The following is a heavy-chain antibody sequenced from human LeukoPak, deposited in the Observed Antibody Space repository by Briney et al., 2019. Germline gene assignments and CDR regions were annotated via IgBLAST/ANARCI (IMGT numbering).Heavy chain of an antibody. D-gene: IGHD1-26*01. V-gene: IGHV1-69*13. CDR1: GGTFSSYA. J-gene: IGHJ4*02. Sequence: GASVKVSCKAPGGTFSSYAISWVRQAPGQGLEWMGGIIPIFGTANYAQKFQGRVTITADESTSTAYMELSSLRSEDTAVYYCAREGPVGATMDYWGQGTLVTVSS. CDR3: AREGPVGATMDY. CDR2: IIPIFGTA.